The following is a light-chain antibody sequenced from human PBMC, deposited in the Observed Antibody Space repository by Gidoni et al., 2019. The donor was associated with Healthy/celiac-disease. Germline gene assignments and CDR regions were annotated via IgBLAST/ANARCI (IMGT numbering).Light chain of an antibody. CDR2: RNN. Sequence: QSVLPQPPSASGTPGQRVTISCSGSSSNTGSNYVYWYQQLPGTAPKLLIYRNNQRPSGVPDRFSGSKSGTSASLAISGLRSEDEADYYCAAWDDSLSGPAVFGGGTKLTVL. CDR1: SSNTGSNY. CDR3: AAWDDSLSGPAV. V-gene: IGLV1-47*01. J-gene: IGLJ2*01.